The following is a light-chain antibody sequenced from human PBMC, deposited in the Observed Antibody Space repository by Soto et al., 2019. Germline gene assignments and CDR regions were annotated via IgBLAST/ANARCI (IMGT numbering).Light chain of an antibody. CDR1: QSINRH. CDR3: QQYGSSAWT. CDR2: DAS. Sequence: EIVMTQSPATLSLSPGERATLSCRASQSINRHLAWYRQKPGQAPRLLIYDASNRATGIPARFSGSGSGTDFTLTISRLEPEDFAVYYCQQYGSSAWTFGQGTKVDIK. J-gene: IGKJ1*01. V-gene: IGKV3-20*01.